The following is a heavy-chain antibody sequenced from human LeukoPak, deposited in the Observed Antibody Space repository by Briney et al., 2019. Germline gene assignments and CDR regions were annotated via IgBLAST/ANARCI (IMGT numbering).Heavy chain of an antibody. CDR1: GFTFSSYS. D-gene: IGHD2-21*02. J-gene: IGHJ4*02. V-gene: IGHV3-23*01. Sequence: GGSLRLSCAASGFTFSSYSMNWVRQAPGKGLEWVSAISGSGGSTFYADSVKGRFTISRDNSKNTLYLQMNSLRAEDTAVYYCAKDIVVVTAMHFDYWGQGTLVTVSS. CDR3: AKDIVVVTAMHFDY. CDR2: ISGSGGST.